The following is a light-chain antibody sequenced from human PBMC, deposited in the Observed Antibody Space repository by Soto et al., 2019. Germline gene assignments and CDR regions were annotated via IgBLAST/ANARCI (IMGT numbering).Light chain of an antibody. CDR3: AAGDDSLKGLV. J-gene: IGLJ1*01. Sequence: QSVLTQPPSASGTPGQRVTISCSGSSSNIGSNTVKWYQHLPGTAPKLLIYTNSQRPSGVPDRFSGSKSGTSASLAISGLQSGDEADYYCAAGDDSLKGLVFGTGTKLTVL. CDR1: SSNIGSNT. CDR2: TNS. V-gene: IGLV1-44*01.